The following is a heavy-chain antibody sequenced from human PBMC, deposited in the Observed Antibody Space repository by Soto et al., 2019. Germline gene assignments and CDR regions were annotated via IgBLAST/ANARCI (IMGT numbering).Heavy chain of an antibody. CDR1: GGTFSSYT. D-gene: IGHD3-9*01. Sequence: GASVKVSCKASGGTFSSYTISWVRQAPGQGLEWMGRIIPILGIANYAQKFQGRVTITADKSTSTAYMELSSLRSEDTAVYYCARGYYDILTGYYRPAHGMDVWGQGTTVTVSS. CDR2: IIPILGIA. J-gene: IGHJ6*02. V-gene: IGHV1-69*02. CDR3: ARGYYDILTGYYRPAHGMDV.